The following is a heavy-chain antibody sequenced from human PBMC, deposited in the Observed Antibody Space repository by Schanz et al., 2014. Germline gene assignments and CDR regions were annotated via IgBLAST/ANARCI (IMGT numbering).Heavy chain of an antibody. V-gene: IGHV3-23*01. CDR3: ARSDYYGSGSFSL. CDR1: GFTFSSFA. J-gene: IGHJ4*02. D-gene: IGHD3-10*01. CDR2: SSSSGGST. Sequence: EVYLLESGGGLAQPGGSLRLSCAASGFTFSSFAMSWVRQAPGKGLEWVSGSSSSGGSTYYADSVKGRFTISRDNSKNTLYVEMKRLRAEDTAVYYCARSDYYGSGSFSLWGQGTLVTVSS.